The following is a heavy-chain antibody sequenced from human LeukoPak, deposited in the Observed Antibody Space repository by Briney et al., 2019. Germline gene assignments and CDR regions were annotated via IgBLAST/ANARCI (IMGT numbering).Heavy chain of an antibody. CDR1: GYTLTELS. Sequence: ASVKVSCKVSGYTLTELSMHWVRQAPGKGLEWMGGFDPEDGETIYAQKFQGRVTITDDTYTDKAYMEPSSLRSEDTAVYFCATPPLGITTRDAFDIWGQGTMVTVSS. V-gene: IGHV1-24*01. CDR2: FDPEDGET. D-gene: IGHD3-10*01. CDR3: ATPPLGITTRDAFDI. J-gene: IGHJ3*02.